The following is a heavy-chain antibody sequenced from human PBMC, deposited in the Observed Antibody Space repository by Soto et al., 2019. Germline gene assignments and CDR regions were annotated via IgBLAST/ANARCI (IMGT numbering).Heavy chain of an antibody. CDR3: GSAYYYVSSVHCATPV. D-gene: IGHD3-22*01. V-gene: IGHV1-2*02. CDR2: INPNSGGT. Sequence: ASVKVSCKASGYTFTGSCIHWVRLAHGEGLEWMGWINPNSGGTKYAQKFQGRVTMTRDTSISTAYMDLSRLRSDDTAVYYCGSAYYYVSSVHCATPVWGQRTLGAVSS. CDR1: GYTFTGSC. J-gene: IGHJ4*02.